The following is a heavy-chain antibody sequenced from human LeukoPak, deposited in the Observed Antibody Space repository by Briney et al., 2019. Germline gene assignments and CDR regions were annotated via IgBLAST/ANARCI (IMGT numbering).Heavy chain of an antibody. Sequence: PGGSLRLSCAASGFTFSVSVMHWVRQAPGKGLEYVSVISSNGGSTSYANSVKGRFTNSRDNSKNTLYLQMGSLRAEDMAVYYCARDLSGGGLDYWGQGTLVTVSS. CDR2: ISSNGGST. CDR3: ARDLSGGGLDY. D-gene: IGHD3-10*01. J-gene: IGHJ4*02. CDR1: GFTFSVSV. V-gene: IGHV3-64*01.